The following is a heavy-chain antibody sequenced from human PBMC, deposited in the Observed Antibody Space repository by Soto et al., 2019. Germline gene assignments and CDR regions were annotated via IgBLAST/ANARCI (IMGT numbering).Heavy chain of an antibody. J-gene: IGHJ4*02. D-gene: IGHD3-3*01. Sequence: PSETLSLTCTVSGGSISSGGYYWSWIRQHPGKGLEWIGYIYYSGSTYYNPSLKSRVTISVDTSKNQFSLKLSSVTAADTAVYYCARGDFWSGYYTGLDYWGQGTLVTVAS. V-gene: IGHV4-31*03. CDR1: GGSISSGGYY. CDR2: IYYSGST. CDR3: ARGDFWSGYYTGLDY.